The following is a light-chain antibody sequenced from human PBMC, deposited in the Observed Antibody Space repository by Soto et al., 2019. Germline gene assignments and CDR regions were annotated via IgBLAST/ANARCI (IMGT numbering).Light chain of an antibody. J-gene: IGKJ2*01. Sequence: EIVLTHSPGTLSLSPGETPTLSCRASQSISSSYLAWYQQKPGQAPRLLISGASSRATGIPDRFSGSGSGTDFTLTISRLEPEDLAVYYCQQYDNAPYTFGQGTKLEIK. CDR3: QQYDNAPYT. V-gene: IGKV3-20*01. CDR1: QSISSSY. CDR2: GAS.